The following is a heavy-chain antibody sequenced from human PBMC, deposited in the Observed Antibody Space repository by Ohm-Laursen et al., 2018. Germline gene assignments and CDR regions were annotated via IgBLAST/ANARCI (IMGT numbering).Heavy chain of an antibody. V-gene: IGHV4-34*09. J-gene: IGHJ4*02. CDR1: GGSFSGYY. D-gene: IGHD3/OR15-3a*01. Sequence: SQTLSLTCAVSGGSFSGYYWSWIRQPPGKGLEWIGEINHSGSTNYNPSLKSRVPISVDTSKNQFSLKLSSVTAADTAVYYCARVRTGKLDYWGQGTLVTVSS. CDR3: ARVRTGKLDY. CDR2: INHSGST.